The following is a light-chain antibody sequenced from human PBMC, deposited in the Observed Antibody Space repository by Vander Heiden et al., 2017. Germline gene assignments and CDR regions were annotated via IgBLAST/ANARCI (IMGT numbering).Light chain of an antibody. V-gene: IGLV1-51*01. CDR2: DNN. J-gene: IGLJ7*01. CDR1: SSNIGNNY. CDR3: GTWDSSLSAV. Sequence: SVLTQPPSVSAAPGQKVTISCSGSSSNIGNNYVSWYQQLPGTAPKLLSYDNNKRPSGIPDRFSGSKSGTSATLGITGLQTGDEADYYCGTWDSSLSAVFGGGTQLTVL.